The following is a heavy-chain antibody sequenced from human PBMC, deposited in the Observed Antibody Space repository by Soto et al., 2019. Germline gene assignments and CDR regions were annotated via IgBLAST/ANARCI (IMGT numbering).Heavy chain of an antibody. D-gene: IGHD3-10*01. CDR2: ISGSGGST. CDR3: AKEKEGYYGSGSPFDY. Sequence: GGSLRLSCAASGFTFSSYAMSWVRQAPGKGLEWVSAISGSGGSTYYADSVKGRFTISRDNSKNTLYLQMNSLRAEDTAVYYCAKEKEGYYGSGSPFDYWGQGTLVTVSS. J-gene: IGHJ4*02. CDR1: GFTFSSYA. V-gene: IGHV3-23*01.